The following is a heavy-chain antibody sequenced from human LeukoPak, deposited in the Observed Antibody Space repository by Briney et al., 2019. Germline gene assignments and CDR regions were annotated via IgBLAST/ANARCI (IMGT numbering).Heavy chain of an antibody. Sequence: GSLRLSCAASGFTLSNYAMIWVRQPPGKGLEWIGEINHSGSTNYNPSLKSRVTISVDTSKNQFSLKLSSVTAADTAVYYCANSSGGYWGQGTLVTVSS. CDR2: INHSGST. J-gene: IGHJ4*02. CDR1: GFTLSNYA. V-gene: IGHV4-34*08. CDR3: ANSSGGY. D-gene: IGHD3-16*01.